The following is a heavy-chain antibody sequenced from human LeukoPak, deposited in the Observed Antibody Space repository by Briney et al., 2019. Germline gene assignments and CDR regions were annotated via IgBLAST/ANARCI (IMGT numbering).Heavy chain of an antibody. J-gene: IGHJ4*02. CDR3: ARSIAALFFDY. CDR1: GGSISSYY. CDR2: IYYSGST. D-gene: IGHD6-6*01. V-gene: IGHV4-59*01. Sequence: SSETLSHTCTVSGGSISSYYWSWIRQPPGKGLEWIGYIYYSGSTNYNPSLKSRVTISVDTSKNQFSLKLSSVTAADTAVYYCARSIAALFFDYWGQGTLVTVSS.